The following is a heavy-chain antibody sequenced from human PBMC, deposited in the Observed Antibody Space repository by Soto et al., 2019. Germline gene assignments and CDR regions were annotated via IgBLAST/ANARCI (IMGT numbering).Heavy chain of an antibody. D-gene: IGHD6-13*01. CDR2: ISNDGSMT. Sequence: EVQLVQSGAGLVQPGGSLRLSCIASGFSFSSDWMHWVRQVPGNGPEWISRISNDGSMTHYADSVRGRFTISRDNAKQTLFLQMNSLRVDDTAVYYCARLAAAGRLPTDYWGQVVLVTVSS. J-gene: IGHJ4*02. CDR3: ARLAAAGRLPTDY. V-gene: IGHV3-74*01. CDR1: GFSFSSDW.